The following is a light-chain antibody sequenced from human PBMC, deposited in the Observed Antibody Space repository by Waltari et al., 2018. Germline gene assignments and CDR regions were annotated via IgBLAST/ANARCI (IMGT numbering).Light chain of an antibody. CDR3: QHYGTSPRT. CDR1: QSVTSNS. CDR2: GSF. V-gene: IGKV3-20*01. Sequence: EIILTQSPGTLSLSPGKRATFPCRASQSVTSNSLAWYQQKPGQAPGLIIYGSFNRATGIPDRFSGSGSGTDFTLTIIRLEPEDFAVYYCQHYGTSPRTFGQGTKVEL. J-gene: IGKJ1*01.